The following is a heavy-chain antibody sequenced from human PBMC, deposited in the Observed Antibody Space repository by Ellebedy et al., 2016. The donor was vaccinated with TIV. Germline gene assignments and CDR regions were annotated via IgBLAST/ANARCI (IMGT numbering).Heavy chain of an antibody. J-gene: IGHJ4*02. CDR2: ISPADPDT. CDR1: GYSFTSYG. V-gene: IGHV5-51*01. CDR3: ARREDYYDSSGYYSQILDY. D-gene: IGHD3-22*01. Sequence: WESLKISCKRSGYSFTSYGIGCVRQMHGKGLECMGIISPADPDTRYSPSFQGQVTISADKSITTAYLQWSSLKASDTAMYYCARREDYYDSSGYYSQILDYWGQGTLVTVSS.